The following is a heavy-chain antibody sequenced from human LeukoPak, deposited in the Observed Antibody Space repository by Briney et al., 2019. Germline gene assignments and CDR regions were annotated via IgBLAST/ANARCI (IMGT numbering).Heavy chain of an antibody. D-gene: IGHD2-21*02. CDR2: FDPEDGET. J-gene: IGHJ1*01. CDR1: GDTLTELS. CDR3: ARGCGGVCPNAEYFHH. V-gene: IGHV1-24*01. Sequence: GASVKVSCNVSGDTLTELSMHWVRQAPGKGLEWMGGFDPEDGETIYAQKFQGRVTITRDTSASTAYMELSSLRSEDTAVYYCARGCGGVCPNAEYFHHWSQGTLVTVSS.